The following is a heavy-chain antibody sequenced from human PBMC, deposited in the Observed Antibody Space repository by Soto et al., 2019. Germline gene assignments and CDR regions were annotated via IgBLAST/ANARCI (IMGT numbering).Heavy chain of an antibody. V-gene: IGHV4-39*01. Sequence: SETLSLTCTVSGGSISSSSYYWGWIRQPPGKGLEWIGSIYYSGSTYYNPSLKSRVTISVDMSKNQFSLKLSSVTAADTAVYYCARHVLTTVTTALYYFDYWGQGTLVTVSS. J-gene: IGHJ4*02. CDR1: GGSISSSSYY. CDR2: IYYSGST. CDR3: ARHVLTTVTTALYYFDY. D-gene: IGHD4-4*01.